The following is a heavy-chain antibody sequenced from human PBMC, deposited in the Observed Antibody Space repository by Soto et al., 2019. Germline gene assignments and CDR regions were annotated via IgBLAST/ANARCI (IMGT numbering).Heavy chain of an antibody. V-gene: IGHV3-64*04. CDR2: IDSKGQIT. Sequence: GGSLRLSCSASGFTFSDYTMHWVRQTPEKRLEYISIIDSKGQITDYAESVKGRFAISRDNAKSTLYLQMNSLSAEDTAIYFCSSDTFGLRDTWGQGTLVTVSS. D-gene: IGHD3-3*01. CDR3: SSDTFGLRDT. J-gene: IGHJ5*02. CDR1: GFTFSDYT.